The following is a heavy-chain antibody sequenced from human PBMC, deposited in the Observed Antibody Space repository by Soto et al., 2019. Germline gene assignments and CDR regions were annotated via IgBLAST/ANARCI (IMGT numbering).Heavy chain of an antibody. D-gene: IGHD1-7*01. V-gene: IGHV4-39*01. CDR1: GGSISSRPYY. Sequence: SETLSLTCTVSGGSISSRPYYWGWIRQPPGKGLEWIGSIFYSGFTYYNPSLKSRVTISVDTSKNQFSLKLSSVTAADTAVCYCARHTPEKTGTSPFDYWGQGTLVTVSS. CDR3: ARHTPEKTGTSPFDY. J-gene: IGHJ4*02. CDR2: IFYSGFT.